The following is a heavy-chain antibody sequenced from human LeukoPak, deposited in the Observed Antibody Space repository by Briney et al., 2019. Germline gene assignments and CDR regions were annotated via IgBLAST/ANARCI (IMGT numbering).Heavy chain of an antibody. CDR2: IYYSGST. Sequence: PSETLSLTCTVSGGSISSSSYYWGWIRQPPGKGLEWIGSIYYSGSTYYNPSLMSRVTISVDTSKNQFSLKLSSVTAADTAVYYCARPGGDYCSGGSCPTGAFDIWGQGTMVTVSS. CDR3: ARPGGDYCSGGSCPTGAFDI. CDR1: GGSISSSSYY. J-gene: IGHJ3*02. V-gene: IGHV4-39*07. D-gene: IGHD2-15*01.